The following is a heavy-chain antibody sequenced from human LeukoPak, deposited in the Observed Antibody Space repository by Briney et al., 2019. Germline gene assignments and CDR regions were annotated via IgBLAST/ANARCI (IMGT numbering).Heavy chain of an antibody. Sequence: PGGSLRLSCAASGFTFSSYGMHWVRQAPGKGLEWVAVISYDGSNKYYADSVKGRFTISRDNSKNTLYLQMNSLRAEDTAVYYCAKAPRFGGVIVGFDYWGQGTLVTVSS. CDR2: ISYDGSNK. CDR1: GFTFSSYG. CDR3: AKAPRFGGVIVGFDY. D-gene: IGHD3-16*02. J-gene: IGHJ4*02. V-gene: IGHV3-30*18.